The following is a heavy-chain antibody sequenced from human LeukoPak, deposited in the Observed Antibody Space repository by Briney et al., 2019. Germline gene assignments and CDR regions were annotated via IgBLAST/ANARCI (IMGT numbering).Heavy chain of an antibody. V-gene: IGHV4-59*01. J-gene: IGHJ6*03. CDR2: VDHTGST. D-gene: IGHD4-11*01. CDR3: ARGRVSSSTWYSTYYYYFYMDV. CDR1: DDSITMYY. Sequence: ETLSLTCSVSDDSITMYYWTWIRQPPGKGLEWIGYVDHTGSTNFNPSLNGRVSISRDTSKNLFSLRLRSVTAADTAVYFCARGRVSSSTWYSTYYYYFYMDVWGKGTTVTVSS.